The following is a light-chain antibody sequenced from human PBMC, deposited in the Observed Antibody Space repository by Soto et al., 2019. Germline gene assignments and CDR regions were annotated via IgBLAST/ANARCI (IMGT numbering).Light chain of an antibody. V-gene: IGLV7-43*01. CDR3: LLYYGGAQLNWI. CDR2: STS. J-gene: IGLJ2*01. Sequence: QAVVTQEPSLTVSPGGTVTLTCASSTGAVTSGYYPNWFQQKPGQAPRAPIYSTSSKHSWTPDRFSGSLLGGKAALTLSGVQPDDESEYYCLLYYGGAQLNWIFGGGTKLTVL. CDR1: TGAVTSGYY.